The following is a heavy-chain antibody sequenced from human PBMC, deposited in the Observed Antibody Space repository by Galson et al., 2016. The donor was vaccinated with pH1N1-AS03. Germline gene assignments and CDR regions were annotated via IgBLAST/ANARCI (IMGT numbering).Heavy chain of an antibody. V-gene: IGHV3-74*01. CDR1: GFIFSSYW. CDR2: INSDGSRT. J-gene: IGHJ4*02. CDR3: AREPYHPPYFDY. Sequence: SLRLSCAASGFIFSSYWMHWVRQVPGKGLVWVARINSDGSRTRYADSVKGRFTISRDNAKNTLYLQIDSLRAEHTALYYCAREPYHPPYFDYWGQGTLVTVFS.